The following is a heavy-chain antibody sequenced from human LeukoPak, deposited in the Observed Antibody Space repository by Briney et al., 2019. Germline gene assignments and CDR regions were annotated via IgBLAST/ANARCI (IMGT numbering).Heavy chain of an antibody. J-gene: IGHJ4*02. D-gene: IGHD1-26*01. V-gene: IGHV5-51*01. CDR1: GYRFTSYW. Sequence: GESLQISCKGSGYRFTSYWIGWVRQLPGKGLEWMGIIYPGDSDTRYSPSFQGQVTISADKSISTACLQWSSLKASDTAMYYCARLIVGDPRYYFDYWGQGTLVTVSS. CDR2: IYPGDSDT. CDR3: ARLIVGDPRYYFDY.